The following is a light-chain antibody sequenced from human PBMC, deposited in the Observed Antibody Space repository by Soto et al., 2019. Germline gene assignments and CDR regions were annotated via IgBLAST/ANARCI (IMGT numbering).Light chain of an antibody. V-gene: IGKV3-20*01. CDR2: GAS. Sequence: EIVLTQSPGTLSLSPGERATLSCRASQSVSSNYFAWYQQKPGQAPRLLIHGASRRATGIPDRFSGSGSGTDFTLTISRLEPEDFAVYYCQQYGSSLSMPFGQGTRLEIK. CDR1: QSVSSNY. J-gene: IGKJ5*01. CDR3: QQYGSSLSMP.